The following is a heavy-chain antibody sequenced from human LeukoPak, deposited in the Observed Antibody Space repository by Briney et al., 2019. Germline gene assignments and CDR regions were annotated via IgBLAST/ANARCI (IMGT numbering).Heavy chain of an antibody. V-gene: IGHV5-51*01. D-gene: IGHD3-9*01. CDR1: GYSFTSYW. J-gene: IGHJ4*02. CDR2: IYPGDSDT. CDR3: ARVSTGYHPPIYFDY. Sequence: GESLKISCKGSGYSFTSYWIGWMRQMPGKGLEWMGIIYPGDSDTRYSPSFQGQVTISADKSISTAYLQWSSLKASDTAMYYCARVSTGYHPPIYFDYWGQGTLVTVSS.